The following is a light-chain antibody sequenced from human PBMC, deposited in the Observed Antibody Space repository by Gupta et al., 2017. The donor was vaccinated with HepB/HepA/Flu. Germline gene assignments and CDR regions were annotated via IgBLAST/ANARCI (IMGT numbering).Light chain of an antibody. V-gene: IGKV3-20*01. Sequence: IILTQSPGTLSLSPGERATLSCRASQSVSSSYVAWYQQKPGQAPRLLIYGASMRATGVPDRFSGSGAVTDFTLTSSRRETEDFAVYYGQHASSPSTFGQGTKVEIK. CDR3: QHASSPST. J-gene: IGKJ1*01. CDR1: QSVSSSY. CDR2: GAS.